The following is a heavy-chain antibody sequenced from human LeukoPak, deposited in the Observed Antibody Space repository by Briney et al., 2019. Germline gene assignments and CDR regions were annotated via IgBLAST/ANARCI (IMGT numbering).Heavy chain of an antibody. J-gene: IGHJ6*02. V-gene: IGHV3-74*03. CDR3: ARDYFYVMDV. CDR2: INNDGSNT. Sequence: GGSLRLSCAASGFTFSNYWMHWVRQAPGKGLVWVSHINNDGSNTKYADSVKGRFTISRDNAKNMSYLQMNSLRAEDTAVYFCARDYFYVMDVWGQGTTVAVSS. CDR1: GFTFSNYW.